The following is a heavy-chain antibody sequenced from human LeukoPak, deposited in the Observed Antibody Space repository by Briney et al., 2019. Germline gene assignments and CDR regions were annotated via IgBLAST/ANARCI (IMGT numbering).Heavy chain of an antibody. J-gene: IGHJ3*02. D-gene: IGHD4-23*01. Sequence: GGSLRLSCAASGFTFSSYWMHWVRQAPGKGLVWVSRINSDGSSTSYADSVKGRFTISRDNAKNTLYLQMNNLRAEDTAVYYCSSGNSHAFDIWGPGTMVTVSS. CDR1: GFTFSSYW. CDR3: SSGNSHAFDI. CDR2: INSDGSST. V-gene: IGHV3-74*01.